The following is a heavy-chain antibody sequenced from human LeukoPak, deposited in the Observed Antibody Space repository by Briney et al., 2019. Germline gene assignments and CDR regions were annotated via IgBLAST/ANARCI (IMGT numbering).Heavy chain of an antibody. CDR2: INHSGST. J-gene: IGHJ2*01. Sequence: SETLSLTCAVYGGSFSGYYWSWIRQPPGKGLEWIGEINHSGSTNYNPSLKGRVTISVDTSKNQFSLKLSSVTAADTAVYYCARDGDYVVDWYFDLWGRGTLVTVSS. CDR1: GGSFSGYY. D-gene: IGHD4-17*01. CDR3: ARDGDYVVDWYFDL. V-gene: IGHV4-34*01.